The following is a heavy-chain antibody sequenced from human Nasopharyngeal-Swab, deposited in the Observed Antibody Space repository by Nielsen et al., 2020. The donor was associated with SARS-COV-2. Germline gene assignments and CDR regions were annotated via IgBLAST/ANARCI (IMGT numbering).Heavy chain of an antibody. Sequence: GVLNLSCAASGFPFRRHWQHWVRHASGKGLVWVSRINMYGGSTTYADSVKGRFTIPRDNAKNTLYLQMNSLRAEDTAVYYCVRGPIEGATGYFQHWGQGALVTVSS. CDR3: VRGPIEGATGYFQH. J-gene: IGHJ1*01. D-gene: IGHD1-26*01. V-gene: IGHV3-74*03. CDR1: GFPFRRHW. CDR2: INMYGGST.